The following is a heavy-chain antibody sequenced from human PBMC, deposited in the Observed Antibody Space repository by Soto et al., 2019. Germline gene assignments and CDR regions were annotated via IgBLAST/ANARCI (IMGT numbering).Heavy chain of an antibody. Sequence: PSETLSLTCAVYSASFSSHYWSWIRQSPGKGLEWIGEINHIGSTSYNPSLKSRVTISVDSSKNQFSLEVRSVTAADTAVYYCARVGPHTVTTFYGCWGQGVAVTVSS. J-gene: IGHJ4*02. CDR2: INHIGST. D-gene: IGHD4-4*01. CDR1: SASFSSHY. V-gene: IGHV4-34*01. CDR3: ARVGPHTVTTFYGC.